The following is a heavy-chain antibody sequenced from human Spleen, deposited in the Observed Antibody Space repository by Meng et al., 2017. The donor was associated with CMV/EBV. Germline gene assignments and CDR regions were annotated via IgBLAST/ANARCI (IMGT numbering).Heavy chain of an antibody. CDR2: ISYDGSNK. Sequence: GGSLRLSCAASGFTFSSYAMHWVRQAPGKGLEWVAVISYDGSNKYYADSVKGRFTISRDNSKNTVFLQMNSLRPEDTAMYYCARVDNGYDFPFDYWGQGTLVTVSS. J-gene: IGHJ4*02. V-gene: IGHV3-30*04. CDR1: GFTFSSYA. CDR3: ARVDNGYDFPFDY. D-gene: IGHD5-12*01.